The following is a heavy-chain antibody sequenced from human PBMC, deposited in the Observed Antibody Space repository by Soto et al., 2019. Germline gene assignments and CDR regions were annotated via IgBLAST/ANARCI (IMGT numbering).Heavy chain of an antibody. CDR2: ISYDGNDK. V-gene: IGHV3-30-3*01. CDR3: ARDLWVGEQEGY. CDR1: GFTFSIYA. D-gene: IGHD3-10*01. Sequence: QVQLVESGGGVVQPVRSLRLSCAASGFTFSIYAMHWVRQAPGKGLEWVTVISYDGNDKYYADSVKGRFTISRDNSKNTMYLQMNSLRPEDTAVYYCARDLWVGEQEGYWGQGTLVTVSA. J-gene: IGHJ4*02.